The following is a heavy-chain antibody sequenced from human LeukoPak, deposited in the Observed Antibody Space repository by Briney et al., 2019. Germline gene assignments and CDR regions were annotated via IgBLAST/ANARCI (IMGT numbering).Heavy chain of an antibody. CDR1: GGSFSGYY. CDR2: INHSGST. Sequence: SETLSLTCAVYGGSFSGYYWSWIRQPPGKGLEWIGEINHSGSTNYNPSLKSRVTISVDTSKNQFSLKLSSVTAADTAVYYCARAEQVAVAGTDPFDYWGQGTLVTVSS. CDR3: ARAEQVAVAGTDPFDY. V-gene: IGHV4-34*01. J-gene: IGHJ4*02. D-gene: IGHD6-19*01.